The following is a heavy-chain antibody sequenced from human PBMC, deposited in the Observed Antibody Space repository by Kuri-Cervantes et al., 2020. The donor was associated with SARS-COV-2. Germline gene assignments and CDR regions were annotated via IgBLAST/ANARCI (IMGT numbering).Heavy chain of an antibody. CDR1: GYSFTSYW. D-gene: IGHD1-7*01. Sequence: KVSFKGSGYSFTSYWIGWVRQLPGKGLEWMGIIYPGDSDTRYSPSFQGQITISADKSISTAYLQWSSLKASDTAMYYCARSPITGTFRSFGYWGQGTLVTVSS. CDR2: IYPGDSDT. J-gene: IGHJ4*02. V-gene: IGHV5-51*01. CDR3: ARSPITGTFRSFGY.